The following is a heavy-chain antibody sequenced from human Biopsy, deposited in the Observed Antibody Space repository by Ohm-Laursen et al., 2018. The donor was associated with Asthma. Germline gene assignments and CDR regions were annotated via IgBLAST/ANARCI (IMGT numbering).Heavy chain of an antibody. CDR1: GFAFRSYA. CDR3: ARSIYDFWSGYYGMDV. J-gene: IGHJ6*02. Sequence: SLRLSCTASGFAFRSYAMNWVRQAPGKGLEWVAVIWYDGSNKYYADSVKGRFTISRDNSKNTLYLQMNSLRAEDTAVYYCARSIYDFWSGYYGMDVWGQGTTVTVSS. CDR2: IWYDGSNK. D-gene: IGHD3-3*01. V-gene: IGHV3-33*08.